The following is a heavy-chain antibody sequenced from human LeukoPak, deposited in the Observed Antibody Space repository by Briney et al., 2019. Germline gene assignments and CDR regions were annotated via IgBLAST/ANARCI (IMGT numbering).Heavy chain of an antibody. V-gene: IGHV3-21*01. CDR3: ARREWEWFGEVGLYDFDY. CDR2: TSSSSTYI. D-gene: IGHD3-10*01. J-gene: IGHJ4*02. Sequence: GGSLRLSCAASAFTFSSYSMNWVRQAPGKGLEWVSSTSSSSTYIYYADSVKGRFTIARDTATNSLYLQMNSLRTEDTAVYYRARREWEWFGEVGLYDFDYWGQGTLVTVSS. CDR1: AFTFSSYS.